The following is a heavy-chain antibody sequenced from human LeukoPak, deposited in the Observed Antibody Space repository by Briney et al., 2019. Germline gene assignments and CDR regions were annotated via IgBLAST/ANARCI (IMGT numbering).Heavy chain of an antibody. CDR1: GYTLTSNY. V-gene: IGHV1-46*03. CDR3: AKGRSDFFAYYYYLDV. D-gene: IGHD2-21*02. J-gene: IGHJ6*03. CDR2: INPSGGST. Sequence: ASVKVSCKASGYTLTSNYIHWVRQAPGQGLEWMGLINPSGGSTTYAQKFQGRVTMTRDTSTSTVYMELTSLRSEDTAVCYCAKGRSDFFAYYYYLDVWGKGTTVTVSS.